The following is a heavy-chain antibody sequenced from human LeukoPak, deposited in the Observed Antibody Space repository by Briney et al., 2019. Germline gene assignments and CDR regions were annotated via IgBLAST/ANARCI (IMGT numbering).Heavy chain of an antibody. CDR3: AKDRYGDYEAPFHYYMDA. V-gene: IGHV1-2*02. Sequence: EASVKVSCKASGYTFSGFYIHWVRQAPGQGLEWMGWINPNSGVTNYAQKLQGRVTITRDTSIDTAYMQLSRLRSDDTAVHYCAKDRYGDYEAPFHYYMDAWGRGTTVTVSS. CDR2: INPNSGVT. J-gene: IGHJ6*03. D-gene: IGHD5-12*01. CDR1: GYTFSGFY.